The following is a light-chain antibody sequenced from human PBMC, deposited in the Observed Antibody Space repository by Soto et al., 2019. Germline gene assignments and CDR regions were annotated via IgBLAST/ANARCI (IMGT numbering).Light chain of an antibody. CDR3: QQSYSAPPT. V-gene: IGKV1-39*01. CDR2: SAS. J-gene: IGKJ1*01. Sequence: DIQMTQSPSSLSASVGDRVTSACRASQGISSFLNWYQQRPGKATKLLIPSASRLQSGVTSRFSGSGTGTDFTLTISSLQPEDFATYYCQQSYSAPPTFGQGTKV. CDR1: QGISSF.